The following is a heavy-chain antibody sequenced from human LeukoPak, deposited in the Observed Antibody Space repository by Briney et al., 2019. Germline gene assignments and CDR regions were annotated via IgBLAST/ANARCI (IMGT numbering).Heavy chain of an antibody. CDR3: ARGPAARPSFDY. Sequence: PSETLSLTCAVYGGSFSGYYWGWIRHRPGKGLEWIVEINHSGSTNYTPSLKRRVTISVDTSKNQFSLKLSSVTAADTAVYYCARGPAARPSFDYWGQGTLVTVSS. D-gene: IGHD6-6*01. CDR1: GGSFSGYY. CDR2: INHSGST. J-gene: IGHJ4*02. V-gene: IGHV4-34*01.